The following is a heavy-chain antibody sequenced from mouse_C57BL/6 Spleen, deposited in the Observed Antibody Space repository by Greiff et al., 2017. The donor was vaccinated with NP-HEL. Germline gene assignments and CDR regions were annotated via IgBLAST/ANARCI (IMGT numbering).Heavy chain of an antibody. CDR2: IYPGSGST. J-gene: IGHJ3*01. Sequence: QVQLQQPGAELVKPGASVKMSCKASGYTFTSYWITWVRQRPGQGLEWIGDIYPGSGSTNYNEKFKSKATLTVDTSSSTAYMQLSSLTSEDSAVYYCARGDKDGYSNYDWFAYWGQGTLVTVSA. CDR1: GYTFTSYW. CDR3: ARGDKDGYSNYDWFAY. D-gene: IGHD2-5*01. V-gene: IGHV1-55*01.